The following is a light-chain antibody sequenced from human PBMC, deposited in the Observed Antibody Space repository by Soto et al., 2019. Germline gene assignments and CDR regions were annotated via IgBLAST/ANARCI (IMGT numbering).Light chain of an antibody. CDR3: QSYDTSLSASV. CDR1: RSNIGAGYA. J-gene: IGLJ2*01. Sequence: QSVLTQPPSVSGAPGQRVTISCTGSRSNIGAGYAVHWYQQLPGTAPKLLIYDNTNRPSGVPDRFSASESGTSASLAIPGLQSEDEADYYCQSYDTSLSASVFGGGTKLTVL. CDR2: DNT. V-gene: IGLV1-40*01.